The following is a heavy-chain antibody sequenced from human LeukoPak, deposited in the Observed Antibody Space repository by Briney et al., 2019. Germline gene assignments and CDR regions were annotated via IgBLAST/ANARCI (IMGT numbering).Heavy chain of an antibody. CDR2: ISGNGGST. CDR1: GFTFSSYS. D-gene: IGHD3-3*01. Sequence: GGSVPLPCAASGFTFSSYSMNWVRQAPGKGLEYVSAISGNGGSTYYADSVKGRFTISRDNSKNTLYLQMSSLRTEDTAIYYCVKAQYDFWTGLDYWGQGTMVPVSS. V-gene: IGHV3-64D*09. J-gene: IGHJ4*02. CDR3: VKAQYDFWTGLDY.